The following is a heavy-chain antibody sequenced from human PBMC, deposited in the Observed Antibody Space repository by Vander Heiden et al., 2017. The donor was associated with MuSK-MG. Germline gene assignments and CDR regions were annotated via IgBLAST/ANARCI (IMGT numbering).Heavy chain of an antibody. V-gene: IGHV3-23*04. CDR1: GFTFSSYA. J-gene: IGHJ4*02. CDR2: ISGSGGST. CDR3: AKDLPGLTRRVGGWGDDY. D-gene: IGHD3-22*01. Sequence: EVQLVESGGGLVQPGGSLRLSCAASGFTFSSYAMSWVRQAPGKGLEWVSAISGSGGSTYYADSVKGRVTISRDNSKNTLYRQMNSLRAEETAVYYCAKDLPGLTRRVGGWGDDYWGQGTLVTVSS.